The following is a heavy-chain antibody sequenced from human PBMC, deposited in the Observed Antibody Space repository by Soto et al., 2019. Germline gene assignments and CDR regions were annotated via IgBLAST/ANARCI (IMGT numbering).Heavy chain of an antibody. CDR3: AKDRDLGPY. CDR1: GFTFSNYA. CDR2: IGAGGAGT. Sequence: GGSLRLSCAASGFTFSNYAMSWVRQAPGKGLEWVSGIGAGGAGTYYADSVKGRFTISRDNSKNTLYLQMNSLRAEDTAVYHCAKDRDLGPYCGQGTLVTVSS. J-gene: IGHJ4*02. D-gene: IGHD7-27*01. V-gene: IGHV3-23*01.